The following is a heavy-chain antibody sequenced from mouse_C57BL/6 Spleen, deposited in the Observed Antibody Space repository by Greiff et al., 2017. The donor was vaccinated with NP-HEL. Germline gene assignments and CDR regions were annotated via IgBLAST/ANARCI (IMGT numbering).Heavy chain of an antibody. CDR2: IAPNSGGI. V-gene: IGHV1-72*01. J-gene: IGHJ2*01. Sequence: QVQLKQPGAALVQPAASVQLSCMASGYPFTSYWLRWVKQRLGRGLARIGRIAPNSGGIKYNVKFMSQATLTVDKPSSTAYMQLSSLTSEDSAVYCCARSHYYGSSYGYFDYWGQGTTLTGAS. CDR1: GYPFTSYW. CDR3: ARSHYYGSSYGYFDY. D-gene: IGHD1-1*01.